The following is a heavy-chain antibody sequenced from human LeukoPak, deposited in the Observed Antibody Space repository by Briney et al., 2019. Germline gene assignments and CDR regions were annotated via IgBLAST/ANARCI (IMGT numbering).Heavy chain of an antibody. V-gene: IGHV5-51*01. D-gene: IGHD3-22*01. CDR1: GYSFTNYW. CDR2: IYPGDSDT. J-gene: IGHJ4*02. CDR3: ARVYDSSGYLAYYFDY. Sequence: GESLKISCKGSGYSFTNYWIGWVRQMPGKGLEWMGIIYPGDSDTRYSPSFQGQVTISADKSISTAYLQWSSLKASDTAMYYCARVYDSSGYLAYYFDYWGQGTLVTVSS.